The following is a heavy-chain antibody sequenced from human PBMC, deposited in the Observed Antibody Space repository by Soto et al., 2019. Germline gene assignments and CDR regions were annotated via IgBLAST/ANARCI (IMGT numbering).Heavy chain of an antibody. CDR2: IKQDGSEK. CDR1: GFTFSNYW. CDR3: ARNRDYAFDY. D-gene: IGHD4-17*01. Sequence: PGGSLRLSCAASGFTFSNYWMSWVRQAPGKGLEWVAIIKQDGSEKYYVDSAKGRFTISRDNAKNSLYLQMNSLRTEDTAVYYCARNRDYAFDYWGRGTLVTVSS. J-gene: IGHJ4*02. V-gene: IGHV3-7*01.